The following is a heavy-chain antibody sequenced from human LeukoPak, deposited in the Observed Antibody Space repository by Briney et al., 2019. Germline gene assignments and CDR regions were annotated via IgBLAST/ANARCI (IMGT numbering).Heavy chain of an antibody. V-gene: IGHV3-30*18. D-gene: IGHD3-3*01. J-gene: IGHJ6*02. Sequence: GGSLRLSCAASGFTFSSYSMNWVRQAPGKGLEWVAVISYDGSNKYYADSVKGRFTISRDNSKNTLYLQMNSLRAEDTAVYYCAKDELRFLEWLSRMDVWGQGTTVTVSS. CDR3: AKDELRFLEWLSRMDV. CDR1: GFTFSSYS. CDR2: ISYDGSNK.